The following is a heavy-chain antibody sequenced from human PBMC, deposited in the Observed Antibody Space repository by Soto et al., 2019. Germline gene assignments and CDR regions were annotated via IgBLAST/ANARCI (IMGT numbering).Heavy chain of an antibody. Sequence: QPGGSLRLSCAASGFTFSSYAMHWVRQAPGKGLEWVAVISYDGSNKYYADSVKGRFTISRDNSKNTLYLQMNSLRAEDTAVYYCARGGGITMIVVVIMGPFAYGMDVWGQGTTVTVSS. CDR2: ISYDGSNK. CDR3: ARGGGITMIVVVIMGPFAYGMDV. D-gene: IGHD3-22*01. CDR1: GFTFSSYA. V-gene: IGHV3-30-3*01. J-gene: IGHJ6*02.